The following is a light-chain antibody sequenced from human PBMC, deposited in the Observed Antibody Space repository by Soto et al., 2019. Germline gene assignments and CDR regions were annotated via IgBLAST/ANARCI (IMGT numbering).Light chain of an antibody. J-gene: IGKJ4*01. V-gene: IGKV1-9*01. Sequence: DIQLTQSPSFLSASVGDKVTITCRASQAISSSLAWYQQNPGKAPKLLIYAASTLQSGVPSRFSGSGSGTEFTLTISSLQPEDFATYYCQQLNSYPLTFDGGAKVEI. CDR2: AAS. CDR3: QQLNSYPLT. CDR1: QAISSS.